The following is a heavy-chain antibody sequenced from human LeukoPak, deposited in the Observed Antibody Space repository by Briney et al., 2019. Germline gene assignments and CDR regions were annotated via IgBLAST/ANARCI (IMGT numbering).Heavy chain of an antibody. V-gene: IGHV4-34*01. CDR1: GGSFSGYY. Sequence: SETLSLTCAVYGGSFSGYYWSWIRQPPGKGLEWIGEINHSGSTNYNPSLKSRVTMSVDTSKNQFSLKLSSVTAADTAVYYCARLSSPDYYDSSGYGLDYWGQGTLVTVSS. D-gene: IGHD3-22*01. CDR2: INHSGST. CDR3: ARLSSPDYYDSSGYGLDY. J-gene: IGHJ4*02.